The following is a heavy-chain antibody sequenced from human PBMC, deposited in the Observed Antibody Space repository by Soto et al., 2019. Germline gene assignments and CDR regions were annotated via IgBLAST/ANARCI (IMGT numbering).Heavy chain of an antibody. D-gene: IGHD4-4*01. V-gene: IGHV1-69*13. CDR2: IIPIFGTA. J-gene: IGHJ6*02. CDR1: GGTYSSYA. Sequence: ASVKVSCKASGGTYSSYAISWVRQAHGQGLEWMGGIIPIFGTANYAQKFQGRVTITADESTSTAYMELSSLRSEDTAVYYCARSRSGYSNYYYYYGMDVWGQGTTVTVSS. CDR3: ARSRSGYSNYYYYYGMDV.